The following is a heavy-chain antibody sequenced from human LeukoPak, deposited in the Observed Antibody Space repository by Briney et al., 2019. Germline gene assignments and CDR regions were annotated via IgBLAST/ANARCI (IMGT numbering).Heavy chain of an antibody. CDR2: VSADGSST. Sequence: PGRSLRLSCAASGFTFSTCWMHWVRQAPGKGLVWVSRVSADGSSTTYADSVKGRFTISRDNAKNTLYLQMNSLRVEDTAIYYCARGPISSNPGTWGQGTLVTVSS. CDR3: ARGPISSNPGT. D-gene: IGHD2-2*01. V-gene: IGHV3-74*01. J-gene: IGHJ5*02. CDR1: GFTFSTCW.